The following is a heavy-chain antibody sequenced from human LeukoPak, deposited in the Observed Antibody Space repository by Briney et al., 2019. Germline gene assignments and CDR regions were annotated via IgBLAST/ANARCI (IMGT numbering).Heavy chain of an antibody. D-gene: IGHD5-12*01. CDR2: INHSGST. CDR3: ARAGYSGSDFSV. J-gene: IGHJ6*04. V-gene: IGHV4-34*01. CDR1: GGSFSGYY. Sequence: PSGTLSLTCAVYGGSFSGYYWSWIRQPPGKGLEWIGEINHSGSTNYNPSLKSRVTISVDTSKNHFSLKLSSVTAADTAVYYCARAGYSGSDFSVWGKGTTVTVSS.